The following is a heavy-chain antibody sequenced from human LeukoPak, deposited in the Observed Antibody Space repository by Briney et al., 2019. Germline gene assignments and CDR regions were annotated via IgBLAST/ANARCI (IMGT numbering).Heavy chain of an antibody. CDR3: AKDRVGAMLYFDS. D-gene: IGHD1-26*01. CDR2: MSGSGGRT. CDR1: GFTFSTYG. Sequence: GGTLRLSCAASGFTFSTYGMSWVRQAPGKGLEWVSAMSGSGGRTYYADFVKGRFTISRDNSKNTLYLQINSLRAEDTAVYYCAKDRVGAMLYFDSWGQGTLVTVSS. J-gene: IGHJ4*02. V-gene: IGHV3-23*01.